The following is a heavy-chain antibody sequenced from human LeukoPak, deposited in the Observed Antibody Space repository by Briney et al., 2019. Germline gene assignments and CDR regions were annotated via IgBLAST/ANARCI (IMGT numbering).Heavy chain of an antibody. Sequence: PSETLSLTCTVSGGSISSYYWGWIRQPPGKGLEWIGSIYYSGSTYYNPSLKSRVTISVDTSKNQFSLKLSSVTAADTAVYYCARSRLSWGTPYGMDVWGQGTTVTVSS. CDR1: GGSISSYY. J-gene: IGHJ6*02. V-gene: IGHV4-39*07. CDR3: ARSRLSWGTPYGMDV. D-gene: IGHD1-14*01. CDR2: IYYSGST.